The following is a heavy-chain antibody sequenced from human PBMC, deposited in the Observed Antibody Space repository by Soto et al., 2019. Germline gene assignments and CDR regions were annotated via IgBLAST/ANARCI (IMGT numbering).Heavy chain of an antibody. CDR2: FYDSETS. Sequence: QVQLQESGPGLVKPSQTLSLTCTVSGVSISSGAYFWTWIRQVPGKGLEWIGYFYDSETSLYNPSLQSRVTSSVDASENHVSRKLASVTAADTAVYYCARGTPPHTVVKSGVFELWGQGTRVIVS. CDR3: ARGTPPHTVVKSGVFEL. D-gene: IGHD2-8*01. V-gene: IGHV4-31*03. CDR1: GVSISSGAYF. J-gene: IGHJ3*01.